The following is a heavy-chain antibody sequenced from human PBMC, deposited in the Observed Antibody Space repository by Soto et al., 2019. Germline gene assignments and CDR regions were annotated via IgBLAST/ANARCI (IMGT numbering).Heavy chain of an antibody. CDR1: GYTFTTYD. CDR3: ASGLYYDFWSGLRYYYYYGMDV. Sequence: QVQLVQSGAEVKEPGASVKVSCKASGYTFTTYDISWVRQAPGQGLEWMGWISVYNGNTNYAERLQGRVTMTTDTSTSTAYMELWRLRSNDTAMYYCASGLYYDFWSGLRYYYYYGMDVWGQGTTVTVSS. V-gene: IGHV1-18*04. J-gene: IGHJ6*02. CDR2: ISVYNGNT. D-gene: IGHD3-3*01.